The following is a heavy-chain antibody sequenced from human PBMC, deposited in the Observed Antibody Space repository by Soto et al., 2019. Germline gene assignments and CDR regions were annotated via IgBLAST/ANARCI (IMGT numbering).Heavy chain of an antibody. CDR3: ARSRVPAAIAYCSGGSCKDAFDI. D-gene: IGHD2-15*01. CDR2: ISAYNGNT. V-gene: IGHV1-18*01. CDR1: GYTFTSYG. J-gene: IGHJ3*02. Sequence: QVQLVQSGAEVKKPGASVKVSCKASGYTFTSYGISWVRQAPGQGLEWMGWISAYNGNTNYAQKLEGRVTMTTDTSTSTADMELRSLRSDDTAVYYCARSRVPAAIAYCSGGSCKDAFDIWGQGTMVTVSS.